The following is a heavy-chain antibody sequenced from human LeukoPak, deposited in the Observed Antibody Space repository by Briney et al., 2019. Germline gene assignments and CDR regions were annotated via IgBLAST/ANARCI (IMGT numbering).Heavy chain of an antibody. CDR1: GSTFTTYW. CDR3: ARAMYPLYYYDSSGYYFDY. D-gene: IGHD3-22*01. V-gene: IGHV3-7*01. Sequence: GGSLRLSCAASGSTFTTYWMSWVRQAPGEGLEWVANIKQDGSEKYYVDSVKGRFTISRDNAKNSLYLQMNSLRAEDTAVYYCARAMYPLYYYDSSGYYFDYWGQGTLVTVSS. J-gene: IGHJ4*02. CDR2: IKQDGSEK.